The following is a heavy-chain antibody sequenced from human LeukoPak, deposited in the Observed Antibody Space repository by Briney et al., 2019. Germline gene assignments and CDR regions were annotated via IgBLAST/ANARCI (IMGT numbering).Heavy chain of an antibody. CDR1: GFTFSSYA. CDR3: ARDRGVVPAAIFDY. CDR2: ISYDGSNK. Sequence: PGGSLRLSCAASGFTFSSYAMHWVRQAPGKGLEWVAVISYDGSNKYYADSVKGQFTISRDNSKNTLYLQMNSLRAEDTAVYYCARDRGVVPAAIFDYWGQGTLVTVSS. D-gene: IGHD2-2*01. J-gene: IGHJ4*02. V-gene: IGHV3-30-3*01.